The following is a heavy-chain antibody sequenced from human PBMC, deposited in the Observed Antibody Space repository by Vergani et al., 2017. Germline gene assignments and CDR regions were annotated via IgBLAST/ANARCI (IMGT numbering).Heavy chain of an antibody. Sequence: QVQLQQWGAGLLKPSETLSLTCAVSGGSFSGYYWSWIRQPPGKGLEWIGEINHSGSTNYNPSLKSRVTISVDTSKNQFSLKLSSVTAADTAVYYCAREVGTEGFDYWGQGTLVTVSS. J-gene: IGHJ4*02. CDR1: GGSFSGYY. CDR2: INHSGST. D-gene: IGHD2-21*02. CDR3: AREVGTEGFDY. V-gene: IGHV4-34*01.